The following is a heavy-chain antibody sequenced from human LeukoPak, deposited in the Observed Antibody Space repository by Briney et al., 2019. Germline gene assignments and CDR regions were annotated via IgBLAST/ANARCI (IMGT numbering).Heavy chain of an antibody. D-gene: IGHD6-6*01. CDR1: GYTFTSYD. Sequence: ASVKVSCKASGYTFTSYDINWVRQATGQGLEWMGWMNPNSGNTGYAQKFQGRVTMTRDTSISTAYMELSRLRSDDTAVYYCARVYSSSNYWGQGTLVTVSS. V-gene: IGHV1-8*02. CDR3: ARVYSSSNY. CDR2: MNPNSGNT. J-gene: IGHJ4*02.